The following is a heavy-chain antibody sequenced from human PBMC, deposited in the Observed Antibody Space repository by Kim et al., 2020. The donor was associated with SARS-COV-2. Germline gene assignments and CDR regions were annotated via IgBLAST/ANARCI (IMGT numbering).Heavy chain of an antibody. D-gene: IGHD6-6*01. V-gene: IGHV4-61*08. CDR3: ARGNSISVWFDP. J-gene: IGHJ5*02. CDR1: GASVNSGGHY. Sequence: SETLSLTCTVSGASVNSGGHYWSWLRQPPGRGLEWIGFIQDSGSTTYNPSLNSPVTISMAPSKNQFSLKLTSVTTADTAVYYCARGNSISVWFDPWGQGT. CDR2: IQDSGST.